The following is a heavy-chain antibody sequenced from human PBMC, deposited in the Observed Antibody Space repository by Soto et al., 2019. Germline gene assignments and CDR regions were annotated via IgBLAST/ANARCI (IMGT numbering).Heavy chain of an antibody. J-gene: IGHJ4*02. CDR2: INPSGGAT. V-gene: IGHV1-46*03. CDR3: ARALYSGSYYLFDY. Sequence: ASVKVYCKASGYNFISYYMHWVRQAPGQGLEWMGIINPSGGATSYAQKFQGRVTMTRDTSTSTVYMELSSLRSEDTAVYYCARALYSGSYYLFDYWGQGTLVTVSS. D-gene: IGHD1-26*01. CDR1: GYNFISYY.